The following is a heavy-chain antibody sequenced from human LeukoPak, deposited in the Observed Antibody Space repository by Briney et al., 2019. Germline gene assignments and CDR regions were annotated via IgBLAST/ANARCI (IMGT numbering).Heavy chain of an antibody. V-gene: IGHV5-51*01. CDR2: IYPGDSGT. J-gene: IGHJ4*02. D-gene: IGHD2-15*01. CDR3: TRARYCSGGSCFAEY. CDR1: GYSFTTYW. Sequence: GESLKISCKGSGYSFTTYWIGWVRQMPGKGLEWMGIIYPGDSGTRYSPSFQGQVTISADKSSSTAYLQWSSLKASDTAMYYCTRARYCSGGSCFAEYWGQGTLVTVSS.